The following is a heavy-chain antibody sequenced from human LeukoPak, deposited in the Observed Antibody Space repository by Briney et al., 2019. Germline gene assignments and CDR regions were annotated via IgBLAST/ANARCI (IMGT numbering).Heavy chain of an antibody. D-gene: IGHD2-15*01. Sequence: ASVKVSCKASGYTFTSYDINWVRQATGQGLEWMGWMNPNSGNTGYAQKFQGRVTMTRNTFISTAYMELSSLRSEDTAVYYCARGSSGTATFDYWGQGTLVTVSS. CDR3: ARGSSGTATFDY. J-gene: IGHJ4*02. CDR2: MNPNSGNT. CDR1: GYTFTSYD. V-gene: IGHV1-8*01.